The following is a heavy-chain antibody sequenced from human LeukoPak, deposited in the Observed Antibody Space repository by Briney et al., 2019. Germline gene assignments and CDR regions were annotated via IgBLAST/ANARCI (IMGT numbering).Heavy chain of an antibody. D-gene: IGHD3-3*01. V-gene: IGHV3-23*01. CDR3: AKGPVLRFLEWLFPFDP. CDR2: ISGSGGRT. Sequence: GGSLRLSCAASGFTFSSYAMSWVRQAPGKGLEWVSVISGSGGRTSYADSVKGRFTVSRDNSKNTLYLQMNSLRAEDTAVYYCAKGPVLRFLEWLFPFDPWGQGTLVTVSS. J-gene: IGHJ5*02. CDR1: GFTFSSYA.